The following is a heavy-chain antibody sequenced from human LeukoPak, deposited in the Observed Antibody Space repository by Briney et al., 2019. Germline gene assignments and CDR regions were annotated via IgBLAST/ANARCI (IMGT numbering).Heavy chain of an antibody. Sequence: GGSLRLSCAASGFTFSNYWMSWVRQAPGKGLQWVANINQDATETYFVDSVKGRFTISRDNAKNSLYLQMNSLRAEDTALYYCAKVLSYSGWYYFDYWGQGTLVTVSS. CDR2: INQDATET. V-gene: IGHV3-7*03. D-gene: IGHD6-19*01. J-gene: IGHJ4*02. CDR1: GFTFSNYW. CDR3: AKVLSYSGWYYFDY.